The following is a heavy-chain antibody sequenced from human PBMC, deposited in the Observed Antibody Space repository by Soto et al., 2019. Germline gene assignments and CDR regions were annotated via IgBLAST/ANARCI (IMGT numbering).Heavy chain of an antibody. CDR2: IGTAGDT. J-gene: IGHJ6*02. CDR1: GFTFSSYD. CDR3: ARDRGGLEGMDV. V-gene: IGHV3-13*01. D-gene: IGHD3-16*01. Sequence: GGSLRLSCAASGFTFSSYDMYWVRQATGKGLEWVSAIGTAGDTYYPGSVKGRFTISRENAKNSLYLQMNSLRAGDTAVYYCARDRGGLEGMDVWGQGTTVTVS.